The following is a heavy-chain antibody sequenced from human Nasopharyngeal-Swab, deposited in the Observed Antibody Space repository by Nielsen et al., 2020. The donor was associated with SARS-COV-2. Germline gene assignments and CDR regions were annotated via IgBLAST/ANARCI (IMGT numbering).Heavy chain of an antibody. Sequence: ASVKVSCKASGYTFTSYAMNWVRQAPGQGLEWMGWINTNTGNPTYAQGFTGRFVFSLDTSVSTAYLQISSLKAEDTAVYYCAREGRVCSSTSCYEAWYYYYGMDVWGQGTTVTVSS. V-gene: IGHV7-4-1*02. D-gene: IGHD2-2*01. CDR3: AREGRVCSSTSCYEAWYYYYGMDV. J-gene: IGHJ6*02. CDR2: INTNTGNP. CDR1: GYTFTSYA.